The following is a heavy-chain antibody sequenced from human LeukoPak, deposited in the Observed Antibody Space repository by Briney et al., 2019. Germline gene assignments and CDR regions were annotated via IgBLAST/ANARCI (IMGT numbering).Heavy chain of an antibody. CDR3: GSTLPRRTTAAAAHLDS. J-gene: IGHJ4*02. V-gene: IGHV4-34*01. D-gene: IGHD6-13*01. CDR1: GGSFSGYY. Sequence: SEALSLTCAVYGGSFSGYYWSWIRQPPGKGLQWIGEIDHSGTTNCNPSLKSRVTTSVDTSKNQFSLMLTSVTAADTAVYYCGSTLPRRTTAAAAHLDSWGQGTLVTVSS. CDR2: IDHSGTT.